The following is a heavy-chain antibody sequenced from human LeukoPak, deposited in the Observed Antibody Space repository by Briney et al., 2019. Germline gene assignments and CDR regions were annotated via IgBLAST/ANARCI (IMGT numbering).Heavy chain of an antibody. Sequence: PGGSLRLSCAASGFTFSSYGMHWVRQAPGKGLEWVAVIWYDGSNKYYVDSVKGRFTISRDNSKNTRFLQMNSLRAEDTAVYYCARDPSLLGDLYWYFDLWGRGTLVTVSS. CDR2: IWYDGSNK. CDR1: GFTFSSYG. J-gene: IGHJ2*01. V-gene: IGHV3-33*01. D-gene: IGHD2-21*02. CDR3: ARDPSLLGDLYWYFDL.